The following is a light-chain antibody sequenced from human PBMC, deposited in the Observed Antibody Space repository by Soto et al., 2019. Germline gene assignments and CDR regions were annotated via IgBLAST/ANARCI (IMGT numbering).Light chain of an antibody. CDR2: DNN. V-gene: IGLV1-51*01. CDR3: GTWDSSLTAV. Sequence: QSVLTQPPSVSAAPGQTVTISCSGSSSNVGSNYVSWYRQLPGTAPKLLIYDNNKRASGIPDRFSGSQSGTSATLGITGPQTGDEADYYCGTWDSSLTAVFGGGTKLTVL. CDR1: SSNVGSNY. J-gene: IGLJ2*01.